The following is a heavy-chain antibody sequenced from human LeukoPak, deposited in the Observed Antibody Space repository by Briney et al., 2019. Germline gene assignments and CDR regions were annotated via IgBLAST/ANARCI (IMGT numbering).Heavy chain of an antibody. J-gene: IGHJ4*02. V-gene: IGHV3-53*04. Sequence: PGGSLRLSCAASGFTLSSNYMSWFRQAPGKGLEWVSVIYSGGSTYYADSAKGRFTISRHNSKNTRYLQMNSLRAEDTAVYYCARATEWLFFDYWGQGTLVTVSS. CDR3: ARATEWLFFDY. D-gene: IGHD5-12*01. CDR2: IYSGGST. CDR1: GFTLSSNY.